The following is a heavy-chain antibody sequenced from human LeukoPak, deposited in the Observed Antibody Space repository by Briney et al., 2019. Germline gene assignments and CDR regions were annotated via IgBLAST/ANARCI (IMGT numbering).Heavy chain of an antibody. CDR3: ARAPRHTNSWYYFDY. CDR2: IYYSGDT. CDR1: GGSISSGDYY. J-gene: IGHJ4*02. Sequence: SQTLSLTCTVSGGSISSGDYYWSWIRQHPGKGLEWNGYIYYSGDTYYNPSRKSRVTISMDTSGNQFSLKLSSVTAADTAVYYCARAPRHTNSWYYFDYWGQGTLVSVSS. V-gene: IGHV4-31*02. D-gene: IGHD2-2*01.